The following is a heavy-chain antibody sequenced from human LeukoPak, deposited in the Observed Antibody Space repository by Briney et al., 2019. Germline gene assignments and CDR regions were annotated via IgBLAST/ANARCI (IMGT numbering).Heavy chain of an antibody. CDR2: INHSGST. J-gene: IGHJ6*03. D-gene: IGHD3-3*01. CDR3: ARGVAIFGVVTSPKYYYYYMDV. CDR1: GKSFSGYY. V-gene: IGHV4-34*01. Sequence: PSETLSLTCAVYGKSFSGYYWSWIRQPPGKGLEWIGEINHSGSTNYNASLKSRVTISVDTSKNQFSLKLNSVTAADTAVYYCARGVAIFGVVTSPKYYYYYMDVWGKGTTVTVSS.